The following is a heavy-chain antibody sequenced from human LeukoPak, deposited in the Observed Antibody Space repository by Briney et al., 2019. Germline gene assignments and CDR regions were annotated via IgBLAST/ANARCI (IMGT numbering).Heavy chain of an antibody. CDR2: ISRGRPTI. CDR3: AKGYGSGSYYNRDAFDI. V-gene: IGHV3-48*01. Sequence: GGSLRLSCVASGFTFSSYSMNWVRQAPGKGLEWASYISRGRPTIHYADSVKGRFTISRDNSKNTLYLQMNSLRAEDTAVYYCAKGYGSGSYYNRDAFDIWGQGTMVTVSS. CDR1: GFTFSSYS. J-gene: IGHJ3*02. D-gene: IGHD3-10*01.